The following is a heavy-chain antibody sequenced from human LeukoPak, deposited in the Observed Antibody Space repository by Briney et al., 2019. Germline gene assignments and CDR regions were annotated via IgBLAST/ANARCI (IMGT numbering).Heavy chain of an antibody. V-gene: IGHV1-69*04. CDR3: ARDPEWGAFDI. J-gene: IGHJ3*02. D-gene: IGHD1-26*01. CDR2: IIPILGIA. Sequence: SVKVSCKASGYTFTSYGISWVRQAPGQGLEWMGRIIPILGIANYAQKFQGRVTITADKSTSTAYMELSSLRSEDTAVYYCARDPEWGAFDIWGQGTMVTVSS. CDR1: GYTFTSYG.